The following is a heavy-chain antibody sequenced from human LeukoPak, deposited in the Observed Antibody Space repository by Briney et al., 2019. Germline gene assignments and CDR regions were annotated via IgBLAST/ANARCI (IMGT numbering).Heavy chain of an antibody. CDR2: INTDGSST. CDR3: ARVHGYSYGSDAFDI. CDR1: GFTFSSYW. J-gene: IGHJ3*02. D-gene: IGHD5-18*01. V-gene: IGHV3-74*01. Sequence: GSLRLSCAASGFTFSSYWMHWVRQAPGKGLVWVSRINTDGSSTSYADSVKGRFTISRDNSKNTLYLQMNSLRAEDTAVYYCARVHGYSYGSDAFDIWGQGTMVTVSS.